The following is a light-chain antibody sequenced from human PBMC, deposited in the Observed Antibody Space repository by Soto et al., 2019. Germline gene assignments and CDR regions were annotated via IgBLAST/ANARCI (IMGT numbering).Light chain of an antibody. CDR1: SSDFATYNY. J-gene: IGLJ1*01. V-gene: IGLV2-14*01. Sequence: QSALTQPASVSGSPGQSITISCTGTSSDFATYNYVSWYQQHPGKAPKLIIYEVSDRPSGVSNRFSGSKSGKTASLTISGLQAEDEADYYCSSYTKSTDYVFGTGTKSPS. CDR2: EVS. CDR3: SSYTKSTDYV.